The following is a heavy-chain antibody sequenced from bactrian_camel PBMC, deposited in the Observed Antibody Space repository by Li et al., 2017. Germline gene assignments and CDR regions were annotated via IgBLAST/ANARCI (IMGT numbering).Heavy chain of an antibody. CDR2: IHTGADRT. V-gene: IGHV3S54*01. J-gene: IGHJ4*01. CDR3: VRDGYGWWLAN. Sequence: HVQLVESGGGSVQAGGSLRLSCVASGYTYTARRMGWFRQTPAKEREGVAAIHTGADRTYYADSVKGRFTISRDNAKNTLYLQMLSLKPGDTAVYYCVRDGYGWWLANWGQGTQVTVS. D-gene: IGHD3*01. CDR1: GYTYTARR.